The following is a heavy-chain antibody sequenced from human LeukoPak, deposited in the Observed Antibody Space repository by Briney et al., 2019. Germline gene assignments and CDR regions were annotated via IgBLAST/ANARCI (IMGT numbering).Heavy chain of an antibody. CDR2: IIPIFGTA. Sequence: SVKVSCKASGGTFSSYAISWVRQAPGQGLEWMGGIIPIFGTANYAQKLQGRVTITADESTSTAYMELSSLRSEDTAVYYCALGYCSGGSCYFQAPFDYWGQGALVTVSS. D-gene: IGHD2-15*01. J-gene: IGHJ4*02. CDR3: ALGYCSGGSCYFQAPFDY. V-gene: IGHV1-69*13. CDR1: GGTFSSYA.